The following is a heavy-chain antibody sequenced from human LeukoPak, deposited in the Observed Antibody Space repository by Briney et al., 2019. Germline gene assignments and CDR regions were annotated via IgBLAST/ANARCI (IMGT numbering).Heavy chain of an antibody. D-gene: IGHD2-2*01. J-gene: IGHJ4*02. CDR2: IIPIFGTA. Sequence: SVKVSCKASGYTFTNYGISWVRQAPGQGLEWMGGIIPIFGTANYAQKFQGRVTITTDESTSTAYMELSSLRPEDTAVYYCAGGVVPAAMFDYWGQGTLVTVSS. CDR3: AGGVVPAAMFDY. CDR1: GYTFTNYG. V-gene: IGHV1-69*05.